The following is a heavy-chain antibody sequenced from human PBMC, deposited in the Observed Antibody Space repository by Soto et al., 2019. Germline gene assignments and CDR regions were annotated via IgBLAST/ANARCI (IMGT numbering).Heavy chain of an antibody. J-gene: IGHJ4*02. CDR1: GCSISSSNW. CDR2: IYHSGST. CDR3: ARDRITMVRGLFDY. D-gene: IGHD3-10*01. Sequence: NHSGTLSLTCAVSGCSISSSNWWSWVRQPPGKGLEWIGEIYHSGSTNYNPSLKSRVTISVDKSKNQFSLKLSSVTAADTAVYYCARDRITMVRGLFDYWGQGTLVTVSS. V-gene: IGHV4-4*02.